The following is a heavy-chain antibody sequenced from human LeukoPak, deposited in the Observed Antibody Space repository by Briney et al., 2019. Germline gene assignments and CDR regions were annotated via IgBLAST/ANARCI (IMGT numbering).Heavy chain of an antibody. V-gene: IGHV5-51*01. Sequence: GESLKISCQGSGYSFTSYWIGWVRQMPGKGLEWMGIIYPGDSDTRYSPSFQGQVTISADKSISTAYLQWSSLKASDTAMYYCARRDYYDSSGYYIPYFDYWGQGTLVTVSS. D-gene: IGHD3-22*01. CDR2: IYPGDSDT. CDR3: ARRDYYDSSGYYIPYFDY. CDR1: GYSFTSYW. J-gene: IGHJ4*02.